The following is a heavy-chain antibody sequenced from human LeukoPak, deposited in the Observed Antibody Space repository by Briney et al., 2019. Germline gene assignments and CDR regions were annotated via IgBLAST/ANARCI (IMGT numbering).Heavy chain of an antibody. J-gene: IGHJ4*02. V-gene: IGHV3-30*04. CDR2: ISYDGKKE. CDR3: ARDVAATRTYTDY. D-gene: IGHD4-11*01. Sequence: SGGSLRLSCTASGFTFSNYAIHWVRQSPGKGLEWVAVISYDGKKESYSDSVKGRFTISRDNLKNTLYLQMNSLRAEDTAVYYCARDVAATRTYTDYWGQGTLVTVSS. CDR1: GFTFSNYA.